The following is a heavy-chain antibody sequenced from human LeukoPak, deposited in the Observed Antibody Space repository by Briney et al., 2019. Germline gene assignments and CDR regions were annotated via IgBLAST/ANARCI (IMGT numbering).Heavy chain of an antibody. J-gene: IGHJ6*03. CDR2: IYYSGNT. V-gene: IGHV4-59*01. D-gene: IGHD6-6*01. CDR3: ARDWGVGGRPGYMDV. Sequence: PSETLSLTCTVSGGPITTYYLSWIRQPPGKGLEWIGYIYYSGNTNYNPSLKSRVTILVDTSKNQVSLKLSSVTAADTAVYFCARDWGVGGRPGYMDVWGKGTTVTVSS. CDR1: GGPITTYY.